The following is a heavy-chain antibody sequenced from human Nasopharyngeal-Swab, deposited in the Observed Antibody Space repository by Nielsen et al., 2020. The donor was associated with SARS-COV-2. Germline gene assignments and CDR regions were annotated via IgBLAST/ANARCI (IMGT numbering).Heavy chain of an antibody. CDR2: VSSKGNNYAT. CDR1: GFTFSDSA. Sequence: GESLKLSCAASGFTFSDSAIHWVRQASGTGLEWVGRVSSKGNNYATAYSASVKGRFIIFRDDPTNTAYLQMNSLKTEDTAMYYCTRCGGGCYSGRDYWGQGTLVTVSS. CDR3: TRCGGGCYSGRDY. J-gene: IGHJ4*02. D-gene: IGHD2-15*01. V-gene: IGHV3-73*01.